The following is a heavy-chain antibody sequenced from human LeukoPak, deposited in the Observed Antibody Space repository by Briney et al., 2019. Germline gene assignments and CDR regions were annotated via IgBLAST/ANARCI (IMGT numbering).Heavy chain of an antibody. J-gene: IGHJ6*03. D-gene: IGHD3-10*01. CDR3: AREKETLLSITMVRGLIRRHYYMDV. CDR1: GFTFSDYY. CDR2: ISSSGSTI. Sequence: KPGGSLRLSCAASGFTFSDYYMSWIRQAPGKGLEWVSYISSSGSTIYYADSVKGRFTISRDNAKNSLYLQMNSLRAEDTAVYYCAREKETLLSITMVRGLIRRHYYMDVWGKGTTVTISS. V-gene: IGHV3-11*04.